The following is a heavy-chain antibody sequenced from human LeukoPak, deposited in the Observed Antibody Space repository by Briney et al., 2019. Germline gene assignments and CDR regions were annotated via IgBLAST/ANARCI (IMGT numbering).Heavy chain of an antibody. V-gene: IGHV3-30*18. CDR1: GFTFSSYG. D-gene: IGHD2-15*01. CDR3: ANLPPAGVADIRFDP. Sequence: PGGSLRLSCAASGFTFSSYGMHWVRQAPGKGLEWVAVISYDGSNKYYADSVKGRFTISRDNSKNTLYLQMNSLRAEDTAVYYCANLPPAGVADIRFDPWGQGTLVTVSS. CDR2: ISYDGSNK. J-gene: IGHJ5*02.